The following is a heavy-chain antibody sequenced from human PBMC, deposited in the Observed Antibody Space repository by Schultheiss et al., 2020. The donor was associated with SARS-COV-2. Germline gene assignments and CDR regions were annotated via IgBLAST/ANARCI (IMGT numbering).Heavy chain of an antibody. Sequence: GGSLRLSCAASGFTFSSYGMHWVRQAPGKGLEWVAVISYDGSNKYYADSVKGRFTISRDNAKNSLYLQMNSLRAEDTALYYCAKDGGYSSGWYSYWGQGTLVTVSS. CDR1: GFTFSSYG. D-gene: IGHD6-19*01. CDR3: AKDGGYSSGWYSY. V-gene: IGHV3-30*18. J-gene: IGHJ4*02. CDR2: ISYDGSNK.